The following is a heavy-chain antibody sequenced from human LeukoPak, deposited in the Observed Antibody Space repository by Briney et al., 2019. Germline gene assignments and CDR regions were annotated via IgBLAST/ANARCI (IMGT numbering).Heavy chain of an antibody. Sequence: GRSLRLSCAPSGFTFSRHGMHWVRQAPGKGLEWVAIISNDGSRKYYAHSVEGRFTISRDNSKDTLYLQMDSLRAEDTAVYYCARDRAWNYFDYWGQGTLVTVSS. J-gene: IGHJ4*02. V-gene: IGHV3-30*03. CDR2: ISNDGSRK. CDR3: ARDRAWNYFDY. CDR1: GFTFSRHG. D-gene: IGHD3-3*01.